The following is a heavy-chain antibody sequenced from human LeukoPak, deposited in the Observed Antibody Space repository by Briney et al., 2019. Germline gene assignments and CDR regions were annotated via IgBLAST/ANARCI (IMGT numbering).Heavy chain of an antibody. Sequence: AGGSLRLSCATSGFNFEDYAMNWVRQAPGKGLEWVGLITSKAYAETTDFAASVKDRFSISRDESKPIAYLQMNSLKIEDRGVYYCTRDGERGGSHWGGDSWGQGTQVTVSS. D-gene: IGHD1-26*01. CDR2: ITSKAYAETT. CDR3: TRDGERGGSHWGGDS. V-gene: IGHV3-49*04. J-gene: IGHJ4*02. CDR1: GFNFEDYA.